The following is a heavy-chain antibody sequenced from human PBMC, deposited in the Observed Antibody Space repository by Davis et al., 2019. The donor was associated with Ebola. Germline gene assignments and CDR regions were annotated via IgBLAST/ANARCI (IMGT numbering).Heavy chain of an antibody. V-gene: IGHV4-31*03. D-gene: IGHD2-2*01. CDR2: IYYSGST. CDR3: ARVEVLAPDIVVVPAAIDP. J-gene: IGHJ5*02. CDR1: GGSISSGGYY. Sequence: SETLSLTCTVAGGSISSGGYYWSWIRQHPGKGLEWIGYIYYSGSTYYNPSLKSRVTISVDTSKNQFSLKLSSVTAADTAVYYCARVEVLAPDIVVVPAAIDPWGQGTLVTVSS.